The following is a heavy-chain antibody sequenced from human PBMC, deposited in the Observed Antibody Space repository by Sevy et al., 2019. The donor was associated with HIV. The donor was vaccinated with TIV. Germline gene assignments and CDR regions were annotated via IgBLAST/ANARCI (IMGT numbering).Heavy chain of an antibody. CDR2: IDPSDSYT. Sequence: GESLKISCKGSGYSFTSYWINWVRQMPGKGLEWMGRIDPSDSYTNYSPSFQGHVTISADKSISTAYLQWSSLKASDTAMYYCARLVTTVTTYYYYGMDVWGKGTTVTVSS. D-gene: IGHD4-4*01. CDR1: GYSFTSYW. J-gene: IGHJ6*04. V-gene: IGHV5-10-1*01. CDR3: ARLVTTVTTYYYYGMDV.